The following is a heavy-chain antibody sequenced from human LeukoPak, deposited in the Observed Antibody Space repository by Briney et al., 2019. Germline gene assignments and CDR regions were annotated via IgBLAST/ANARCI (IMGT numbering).Heavy chain of an antibody. CDR2: INSDGSST. D-gene: IGHD6-19*01. Sequence: PGGSLRLSCAASGFTFSSYWMHWVRQAPGKGLVWVSRINSDGSSTIYADSVKGRFTISRDNAKNTLYLQMNSLRAEDTAVYYCARAEGIAVAGNYYYGMDVWGKGTTVTVSS. CDR3: ARAEGIAVAGNYYYGMDV. CDR1: GFTFSSYW. J-gene: IGHJ6*04. V-gene: IGHV3-74*01.